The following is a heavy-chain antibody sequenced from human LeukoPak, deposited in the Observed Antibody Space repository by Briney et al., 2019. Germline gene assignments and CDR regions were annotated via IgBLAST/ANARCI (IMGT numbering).Heavy chain of an antibody. CDR1: GGSISSSNW. V-gene: IGHV4-4*02. Sequence: SGTLSLTCAVSGGSISSSNWWSWVRQPPGKGREWIGEIYHSGSTNYNPSLKSRVTILEDKSKNQFSLKMSSVTAADTAVYYCARLSLKVLEWSPTKGKETHYFDYWGQGTLVTVSS. D-gene: IGHD3-3*01. CDR2: IYHSGST. CDR3: ARLSLKVLEWSPTKGKETHYFDY. J-gene: IGHJ4*02.